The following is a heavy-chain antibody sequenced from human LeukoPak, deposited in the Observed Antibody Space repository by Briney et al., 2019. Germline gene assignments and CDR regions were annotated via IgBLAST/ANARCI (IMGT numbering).Heavy chain of an antibody. CDR3: ARGYCSSTSCYFRY. Sequence: ASVKVSCMXSGYTFTGYYMHWVRQAPGQGLEWMGWINPNSGGTNYAQKFQGRVTMTRDTSISTAYMELSRLRSDDTAVYYCARGYCSSTSCYFRYWGQGTLVTVSS. V-gene: IGHV1-2*02. CDR2: INPNSGGT. J-gene: IGHJ4*02. CDR1: GYTFTGYY. D-gene: IGHD2-2*01.